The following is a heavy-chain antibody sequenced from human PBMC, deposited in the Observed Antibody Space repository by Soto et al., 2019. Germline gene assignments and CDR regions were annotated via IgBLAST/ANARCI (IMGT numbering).Heavy chain of an antibody. V-gene: IGHV1-18*01. CDR1: GYTFTSYG. CDR3: ARVAIRFLEWSYDAFDI. CDR2: ISAYNGNT. J-gene: IGHJ3*02. D-gene: IGHD3-3*01. Sequence: ASVKVSCKASGYTFTSYGISWVRQAPGQGLEWMGWISAYNGNTNYAQKLQGRVTMTTDTSTSTAYMELRSLRSDDTAVYYCARVAIRFLEWSYDAFDIWRQGTMVTVSS.